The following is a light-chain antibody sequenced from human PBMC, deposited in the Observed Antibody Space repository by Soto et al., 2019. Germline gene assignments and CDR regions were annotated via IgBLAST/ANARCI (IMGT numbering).Light chain of an antibody. CDR1: SSDVGGYNY. V-gene: IGLV2-8*01. CDR3: SSYAGSNNFGV. J-gene: IGLJ1*01. Sequence: QSALTQPPSASGSPGQSVTFSCTGTSSDVGGYNYVSWYQQHPGKAPKLMIYEVSKRPSGVPDRFSGSKSGNTASLTVSGLQAEDEADYYCSSYAGSNNFGVFGTGTKSPS. CDR2: EVS.